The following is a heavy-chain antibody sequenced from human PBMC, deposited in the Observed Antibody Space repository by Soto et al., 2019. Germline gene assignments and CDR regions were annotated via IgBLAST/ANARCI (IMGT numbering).Heavy chain of an antibody. D-gene: IGHD3-10*01. V-gene: IGHV3-23*01. Sequence: GESLKISCAASGFTFSSYAMSWVRQAPGKGLEWVSAISGSGGSTYYADSVKGRFTISRDNSKNTLYLQMNSLRAEDTAVYYCAKDHGLWFGEFESFFDYWGQGTLVTVSS. J-gene: IGHJ4*02. CDR3: AKDHGLWFGEFESFFDY. CDR2: ISGSGGST. CDR1: GFTFSSYA.